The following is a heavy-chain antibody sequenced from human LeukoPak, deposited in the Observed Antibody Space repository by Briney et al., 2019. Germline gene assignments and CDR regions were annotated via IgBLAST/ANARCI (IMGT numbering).Heavy chain of an antibody. CDR2: IRNKANSYTT. J-gene: IGHJ6*02. CDR1: GFTFSTYA. Sequence: GGSLRLSCAASGFTFSTYAMAWVRQAPGKGLEWVGRIRNKANSYTTEYAASVKGRFTVSRDDSQNSLYLQMNSLKTDDTAVYYCARGASSHNTGYYYGLDVWGQGTTVAVSS. CDR3: ARGASSHNTGYYYGLDV. D-gene: IGHD2-2*01. V-gene: IGHV3-72*01.